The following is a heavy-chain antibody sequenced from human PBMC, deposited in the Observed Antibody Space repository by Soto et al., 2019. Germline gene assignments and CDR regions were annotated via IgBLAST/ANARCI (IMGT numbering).Heavy chain of an antibody. V-gene: IGHV1-2*04. CDR2: INPNSGGT. CDR3: ARAYYYDSSGYYGVSDY. D-gene: IGHD3-22*01. J-gene: IGHJ4*02. CDR1: GYTFTGYY. Sequence: ASVNVSCKASGYTFTGYYMHWVRQAPGQGLEWMGWINPNSGGTNYAQKFQGWVTMTRDTSISTAYMELSRLRSDDTAVYYCARAYYYDSSGYYGVSDYWGQGTLVTVSS.